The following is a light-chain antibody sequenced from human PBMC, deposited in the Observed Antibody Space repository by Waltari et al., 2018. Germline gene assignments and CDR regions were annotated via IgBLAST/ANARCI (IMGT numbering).Light chain of an antibody. J-gene: IGKJ2*01. CDR2: WAS. Sequence: DIVMTQSPDSLAVSLGERATINCKSSQSVLYSFNNKSFLSWYQQKPGQPPKLLIYWASTRESGVPERFSGSGSGADFTLTISSLQAEDVAVYYCQQYHSTPYTFGQWTKLEIK. V-gene: IGKV4-1*01. CDR1: QSVLYSFNNKSF. CDR3: QQYHSTPYT.